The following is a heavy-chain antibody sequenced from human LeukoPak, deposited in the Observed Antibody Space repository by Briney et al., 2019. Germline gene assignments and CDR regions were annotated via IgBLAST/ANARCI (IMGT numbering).Heavy chain of an antibody. Sequence: GGSLRLSCAASGFTFSSYAMHWVRQAPGKGLEWVAVISYDGSNKYYADSVKGRFTISRDNSKNTLYLQMNSMRAEDTAVYYCARDPLGSSWFYFDYWGQGTLVTVSS. CDR3: ARDPLGSSWFYFDY. D-gene: IGHD6-13*01. CDR1: GFTFSSYA. J-gene: IGHJ4*02. CDR2: ISYDGSNK. V-gene: IGHV3-30*04.